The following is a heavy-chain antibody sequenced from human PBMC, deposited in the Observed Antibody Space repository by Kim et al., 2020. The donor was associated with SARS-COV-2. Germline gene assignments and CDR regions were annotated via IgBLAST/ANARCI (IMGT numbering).Heavy chain of an antibody. CDR3: ARAPLYYYDSSGYYKKPF. D-gene: IGHD3-22*01. Sequence: SETLSLTCAVYGGSFSGYYWSWIRQPPGKGLEWIGEINHSGSTNYNPSLKSRVTISVDTSKNQFSLKLSSVTAADTAVYYCARAPLYYYDSSGYYKKPF. V-gene: IGHV4-34*01. CDR2: INHSGST. CDR1: GGSFSGYY. J-gene: IGHJ3*01.